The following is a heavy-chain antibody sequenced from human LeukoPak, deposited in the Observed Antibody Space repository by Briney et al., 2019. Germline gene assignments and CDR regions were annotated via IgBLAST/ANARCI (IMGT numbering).Heavy chain of an antibody. V-gene: IGHV1-69*04. Sequence: ASVKVSCKASGGTFSSYGIIWVRQAPGQGLEWMGRIIPILNIADYAQKFQGRVTITADTSTSTAYMELSSLRSEDTAVYYCARVAGSSYDYWGQGTLVTASS. CDR1: GGTFSSYG. CDR2: IIPILNIA. CDR3: ARVAGSSYDY. D-gene: IGHD3-10*01. J-gene: IGHJ4*02.